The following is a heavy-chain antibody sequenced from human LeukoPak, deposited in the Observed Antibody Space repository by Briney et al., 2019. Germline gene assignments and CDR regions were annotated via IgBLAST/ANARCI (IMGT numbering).Heavy chain of an antibody. CDR2: INPSGDST. CDR3: ARAPPAESAFDI. Sequence: ASVKVSCKASGYTFTSYDINWVRQAPGQGLEWMGIINPSGDSTIYAQKFQGRVTMTRDTSTSTVYMELSSLRSEDTAVYYCARAPPAESAFDIWGQGTMVTVSS. CDR1: GYTFTSYD. V-gene: IGHV1-46*01. J-gene: IGHJ3*02. D-gene: IGHD1-14*01.